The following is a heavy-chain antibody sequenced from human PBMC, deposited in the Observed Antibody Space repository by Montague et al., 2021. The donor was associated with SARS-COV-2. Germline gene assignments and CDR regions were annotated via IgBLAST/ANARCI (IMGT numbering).Heavy chain of an antibody. J-gene: IGHJ4*02. V-gene: IGHV2-5*05. CDR3: AHRDSGRIAAAGFDY. CDR1: GFSLSTSGVG. CDR2: SYWDDDK. Sequence: PALVKPTQTLTLTCTFSGFSLSTSGVGVGWTRQPPGKALEWLALSYWDDDKRYGPSLKSRLTITKDTSKNQVVLTMTNMDPVDTATYYCAHRDSGRIAAAGFDYWGQGTLVTVSS. D-gene: IGHD6-13*01.